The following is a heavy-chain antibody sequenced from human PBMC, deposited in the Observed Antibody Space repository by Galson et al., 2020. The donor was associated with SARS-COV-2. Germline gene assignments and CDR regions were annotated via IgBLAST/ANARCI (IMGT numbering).Heavy chain of an antibody. J-gene: IGHJ4*02. Sequence: QLGESLKISCAASGFTFSSYGMHWVRQAPGKGLEWVAVIWYDGSNKYYADSVKGRFTISRDNSKNTLYLQMNSLRAEDTAVYYCARESIWFGESHFDYWGQGTLVTVSS. CDR3: ARESIWFGESHFDY. D-gene: IGHD3-10*01. V-gene: IGHV3-33*01. CDR1: GFTFSSYG. CDR2: IWYDGSNK.